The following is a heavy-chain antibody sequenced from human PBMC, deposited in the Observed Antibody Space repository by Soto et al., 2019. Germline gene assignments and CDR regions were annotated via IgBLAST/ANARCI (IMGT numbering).Heavy chain of an antibody. CDR2: ISAYNGNT. Sequence: ASVKVSCKASGYTFTSYGISWVRQAPGQGLEWMGWISAYNGNTNYAQKLQGRVTMTTDTSTSTAYMELRSLRSDDTAVYYCARFLYDFWSGYSNYYYYGMDVWGQGTTVTASS. CDR3: ARFLYDFWSGYSNYYYYGMDV. V-gene: IGHV1-18*04. CDR1: GYTFTSYG. D-gene: IGHD3-3*01. J-gene: IGHJ6*02.